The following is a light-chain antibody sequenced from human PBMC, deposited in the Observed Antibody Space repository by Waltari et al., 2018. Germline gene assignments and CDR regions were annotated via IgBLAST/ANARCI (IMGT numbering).Light chain of an antibody. J-gene: IGKJ4*01. V-gene: IGKV2D-29*01. CDR3: MQTLRLPSFS. CDR2: DAS. CDR1: ESLLRSDGKTY. Sequence: VVTQAPLSMSVTPGQPASMSCKSSESLLRSDGKTYLYWYLHKPGQPPRPLIYDASKRFSGVPDRFSGSGSGTDFTLRISRVEAEDVGVYYCMQTLRLPSFSFGGGTKVEIK.